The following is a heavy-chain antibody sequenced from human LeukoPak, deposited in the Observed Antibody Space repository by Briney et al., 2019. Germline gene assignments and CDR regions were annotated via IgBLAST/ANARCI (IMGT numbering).Heavy chain of an antibody. V-gene: IGHV3-11*06. D-gene: IGHD3-10*01. J-gene: IGHJ4*02. CDR2: ISISSSNI. Sequence: GGSLRLSCAASGFRVSGYDLNWIRQASGKGLEWIAYISISSSNIHYADSVRGRFTISRDNANNSLYLQLSSLRVEDTAVYYCVRYGSGSYLRDPFDYWGQGTLVTVSS. CDR3: VRYGSGSYLRDPFDY. CDR1: GFRVSGYD.